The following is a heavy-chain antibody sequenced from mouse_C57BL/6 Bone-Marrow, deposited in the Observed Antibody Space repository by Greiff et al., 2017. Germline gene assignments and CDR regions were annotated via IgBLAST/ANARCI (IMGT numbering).Heavy chain of an antibody. J-gene: IGHJ4*01. V-gene: IGHV5-4*03. CDR3: ARRTTVVDYYAMDY. D-gene: IGHD1-1*01. Sequence: EVMLVESGGGLVKPGGSLKLSCAASGFTFSSYAMSWVRQTPEKRLEWVATISDGGSYTYYPDNVKGRFTISRDNAKNNLYLQMSHLKSEDTAMYYCARRTTVVDYYAMDYWGQGTAVTVSS. CDR1: GFTFSSYA. CDR2: ISDGGSYT.